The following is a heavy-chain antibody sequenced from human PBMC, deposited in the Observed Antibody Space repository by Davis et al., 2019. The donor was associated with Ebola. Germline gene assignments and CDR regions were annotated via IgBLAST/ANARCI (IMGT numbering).Heavy chain of an antibody. J-gene: IGHJ4*02. CDR1: GGSISSYY. V-gene: IGHV4-59*08. CDR3: ARQNLYGDLDY. D-gene: IGHD4-17*01. CDR2: IYYSGST. Sequence: SETLSLTCTVSGGSISSYYWSSIRQPPGKGLEWIGYIYYSGSTYYNPSLKSRVTISVDTSKNQFSLKLSSVTASDTAVYYCARQNLYGDLDYWGQGTLVTVSS.